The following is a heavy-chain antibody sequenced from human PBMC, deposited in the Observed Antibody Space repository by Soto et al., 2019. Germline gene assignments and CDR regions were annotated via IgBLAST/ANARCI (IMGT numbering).Heavy chain of an antibody. V-gene: IGHV5-10-1*01. CDR2: IDPSDSYT. CDR1: GYSFTSYW. J-gene: IGHJ3*02. Sequence: PGESLKISCKGSGYSFTSYWISWVRQMPGKGLEWMGRIDPSDSYTNYSPSFQGHVTISADKSISTAYLQWSSLKASDTAMYYCARRLLPVVPAALGQKQNEDAFDIWGQGTMVTVSS. CDR3: ARRLLPVVPAALGQKQNEDAFDI. D-gene: IGHD2-2*01.